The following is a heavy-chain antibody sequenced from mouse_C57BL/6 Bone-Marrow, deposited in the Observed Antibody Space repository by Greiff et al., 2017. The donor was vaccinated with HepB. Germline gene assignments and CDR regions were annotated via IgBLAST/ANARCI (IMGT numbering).Heavy chain of an antibody. J-gene: IGHJ4*01. CDR1: GYTFTSYW. CDR3: ARGDYYGSSGAMDY. D-gene: IGHD1-1*01. V-gene: IGHV1-64*01. CDR2: IHPNSGNT. Sequence: VQLQQPGAELVKPGASVKLSCKASGYTFTSYWMHWVKQRPGQGLEWIGMIHPNSGNTNYNEKFKSKATLTVDKSSSTAYMQLSSLTSEDSAVYYCARGDYYGSSGAMDYWGQGTSVTVSS.